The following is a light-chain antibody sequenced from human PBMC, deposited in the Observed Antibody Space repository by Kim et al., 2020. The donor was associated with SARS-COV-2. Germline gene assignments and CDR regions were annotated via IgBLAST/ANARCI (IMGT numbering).Light chain of an antibody. CDR1: QSVSSDS. CDR2: SAS. J-gene: IGKJ4*01. CDR3: QQSGSSPPT. Sequence: FPGERATLSCRASQSVSSDSCAWYQLKPGQAPRLLIYSASSRATGIPDRFGGSGSGTDFTLTITRLESEDFAMYYCQQSGSSPPTFGGGTKVDIK. V-gene: IGKV3-20*01.